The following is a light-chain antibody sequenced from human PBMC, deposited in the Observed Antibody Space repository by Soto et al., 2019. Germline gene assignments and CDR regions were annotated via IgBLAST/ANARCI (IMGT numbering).Light chain of an antibody. CDR2: RAS. Sequence: EIVLTQSPGTLSLSPGERATLSCRASQSISNDYLAWYQQKPGQTPRLLIYRASSRANGIPDRFSGSGSGTDFTLTISRLEPEDFAVYYCHQYVTSPYTFGQGTKLEIK. CDR3: HQYVTSPYT. V-gene: IGKV3-20*01. CDR1: QSISNDY. J-gene: IGKJ2*01.